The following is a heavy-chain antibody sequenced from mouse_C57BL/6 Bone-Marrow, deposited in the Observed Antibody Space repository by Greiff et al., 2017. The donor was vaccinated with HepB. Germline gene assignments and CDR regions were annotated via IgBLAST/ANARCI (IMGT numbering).Heavy chain of an antibody. CDR3: ARGGYGSSFQLAWFAY. Sequence: EVKLQESGPGLVKPSQSLSLTCSVTGYSITSGYYWNWIRQFPGNKLEWMGYISYDGSNNYNPSLKNRISITRDTSKNQFFLKLNSVTTEDTATYYCARGGYGSSFQLAWFAYWGQGTLVTVSA. CDR2: ISYDGSN. J-gene: IGHJ3*01. D-gene: IGHD1-1*01. V-gene: IGHV3-6*01. CDR1: GYSITSGYY.